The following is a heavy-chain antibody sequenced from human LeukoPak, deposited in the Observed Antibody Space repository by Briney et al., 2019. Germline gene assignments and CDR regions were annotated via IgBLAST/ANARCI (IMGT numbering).Heavy chain of an antibody. CDR3: ASSSSYSSSWGYYYYYYYMDV. J-gene: IGHJ6*03. CDR2: IYTSGST. Sequence: SQTLSLTCTVSGGSISSCNYYWSWIRQPAGKGLEWIGRIYTSGSTNYNPSLKSRVTISVDTSKNQSSLKLSSVTAADTAVYYCASSSSYSSSWGYYYYYYYMDVWGKGTTVTVSS. D-gene: IGHD6-13*01. V-gene: IGHV4-61*02. CDR1: GGSISSCNYY.